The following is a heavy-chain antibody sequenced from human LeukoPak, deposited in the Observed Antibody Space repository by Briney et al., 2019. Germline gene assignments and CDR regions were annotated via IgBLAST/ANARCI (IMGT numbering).Heavy chain of an antibody. CDR3: ARDLGAV. CDR1: GFINSNSW. D-gene: IGHD1-26*01. CDR2: IKQDGSDK. V-gene: IGHV3-7*01. Sequence: GGSLRLSCAASGFINSNSWMSWIRQAPGKGLEWVASIKQDGSDKYYVDSVKGRFTISRDNARNSVSLQMNSLRADDTAVSYCARDLGAVWGQGTTVTVSS. J-gene: IGHJ6*02.